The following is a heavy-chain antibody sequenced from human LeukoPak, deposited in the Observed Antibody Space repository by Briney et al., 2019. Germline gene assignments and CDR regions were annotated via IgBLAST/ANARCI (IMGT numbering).Heavy chain of an antibody. J-gene: IGHJ4*02. D-gene: IGHD2/OR15-2a*01. CDR2: ITSSGRYI. CDR3: TRKGSQWDFLVDY. Sequence: GGSLRLSCAASGFTFSSYAMTWVRQAPGKGLEWVSSITSSGRYIYYADSVKGRFTISRDNSENSLCLQMDSLTAEDTAVYYCTRKGSQWDFLVDYWGQGTRVAVSP. V-gene: IGHV3-21*01. CDR1: GFTFSSYA.